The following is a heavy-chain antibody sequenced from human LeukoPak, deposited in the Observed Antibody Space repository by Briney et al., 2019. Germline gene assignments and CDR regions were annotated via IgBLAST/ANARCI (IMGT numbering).Heavy chain of an antibody. CDR2: IYTSGST. D-gene: IGHD4-17*01. J-gene: IGHJ4*02. CDR3: ARDLGDYGELFDY. Sequence: SETLSLTCTVSGGSISNYYWSWIRQPAGKGLEWIGRIYTSGSTNYNPSLKSRVTLSVDTSKNQFSLKLSSVTAADTAVYYCARDLGDYGELFDYWGQGTLVTVSS. V-gene: IGHV4-4*07. CDR1: GGSISNYY.